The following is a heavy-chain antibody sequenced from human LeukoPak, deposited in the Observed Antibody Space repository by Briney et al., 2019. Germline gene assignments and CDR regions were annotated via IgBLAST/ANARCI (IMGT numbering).Heavy chain of an antibody. V-gene: IGHV4-39*07. CDR3: ARAVTYYDYVWGSYRSDAFDI. J-gene: IGHJ3*02. CDR2: IYHSGNT. Sequence: PSETLSLTCTVSGGSFTGTTSYWGWIRQPPGKGLEWIGTIYHSGNTYYNPSLKSRVTISVDTSKNQFSLKLSSVTAADTAVYYCARAVTYYDYVWGSYRSDAFDIWGQGTMVTVSS. D-gene: IGHD3-16*02. CDR1: GGSFTGTTSY.